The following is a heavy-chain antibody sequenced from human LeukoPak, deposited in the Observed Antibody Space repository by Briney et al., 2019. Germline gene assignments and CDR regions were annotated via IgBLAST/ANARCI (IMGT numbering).Heavy chain of an antibody. CDR2: INHSGST. CDR1: GGSFSGYY. CDR3: ARGRYYYDSSGYSDAFDI. D-gene: IGHD3-22*01. V-gene: IGHV4-34*01. Sequence: SETLSLTCAVYGGSFSGYYWSWIRQPPGKGLEWIGEINHSGSTNYNPSLKSRVTISVDTSKNQFSLKLSSVTAADTAVYYCARGRYYYDSSGYSDAFDIWGQGTIVTVSS. J-gene: IGHJ3*02.